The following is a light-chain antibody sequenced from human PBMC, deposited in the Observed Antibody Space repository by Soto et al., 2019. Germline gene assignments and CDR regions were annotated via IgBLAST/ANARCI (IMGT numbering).Light chain of an antibody. CDR2: DAS. V-gene: IGKV1-33*01. CDR3: QKCDYPPI. J-gene: IGKJ3*01. CDR1: HDITSY. Sequence: DIQMTQSPSSLSASVGDRVTITCQASHDITSYLNWYQHKPGKAPKLLIYDASILEAGVPSRFSGSGCATGFSFNISRLQPEDVATYYCQKCDYPPIVGPGTKVDIK.